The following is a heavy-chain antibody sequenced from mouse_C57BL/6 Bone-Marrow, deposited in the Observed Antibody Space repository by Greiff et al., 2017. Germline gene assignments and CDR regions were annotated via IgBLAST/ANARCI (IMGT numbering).Heavy chain of an antibody. Sequence: VQLQQSGAELVKPGASVKISCKASGYAFSSYWMNWVKQRPGKGLEWIGQIYPGDGDTNYNGKFKGKATLTADKSSSTAYMQLSSLTSEDSAVYFCARRTLYYYGSSDYWGQGTTLTVSS. CDR3: ARRTLYYYGSSDY. V-gene: IGHV1-80*01. D-gene: IGHD1-1*01. CDR2: IYPGDGDT. CDR1: GYAFSSYW. J-gene: IGHJ2*01.